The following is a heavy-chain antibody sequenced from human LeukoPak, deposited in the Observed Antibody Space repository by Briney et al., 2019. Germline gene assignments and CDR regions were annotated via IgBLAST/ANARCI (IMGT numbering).Heavy chain of an antibody. CDR3: ARSGNGYNFPFDF. CDR1: GYTFTSYD. V-gene: IGHV1-8*01. CDR2: LNSNTGNT. D-gene: IGHD5-24*01. Sequence: GASVKVSCKASGYTFTSYDINWVRQATGQGLEWMGWLNSNTGNTGYAQKFQGRGTMTRNTSISTAYMELSSLRSEATAVYYCARSGNGYNFPFDFWGQGTLVTVSS. J-gene: IGHJ4*02.